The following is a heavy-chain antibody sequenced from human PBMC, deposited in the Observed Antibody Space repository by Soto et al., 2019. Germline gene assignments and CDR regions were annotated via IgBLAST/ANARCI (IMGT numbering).Heavy chain of an antibody. CDR2: ISAYNGNT. J-gene: IGHJ4*02. Sequence: QVQLVQSGAEVKKPGASVKVSCKASGYTFASYAISWMRQAPGQGLEWMGWISAYNGNTNYAQKLQGRVTMTTHASTSTVYMKLRTLTSDDTAVYYCAREPPPPDYWGQGTLVTVSS. V-gene: IGHV1-18*01. CDR3: AREPPPPDY. CDR1: GYTFASYA.